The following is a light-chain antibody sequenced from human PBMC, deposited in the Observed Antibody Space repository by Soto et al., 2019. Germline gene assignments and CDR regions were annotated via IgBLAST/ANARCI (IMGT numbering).Light chain of an antibody. J-gene: IGLJ1*01. V-gene: IGLV1-40*01. CDR1: SSNIGADYD. CDR2: GNS. CDR3: QSYDSSLSGYV. Sequence: QSVLTQPPSVSGAPGQRVTISCTGSSSNIGADYDVHWYQQLPGTAPKLLIYGNSDRPSGVPDRFSGSKSGTSASLAITGLQAEDEADYYCQSYDSSLSGYVFGTGT.